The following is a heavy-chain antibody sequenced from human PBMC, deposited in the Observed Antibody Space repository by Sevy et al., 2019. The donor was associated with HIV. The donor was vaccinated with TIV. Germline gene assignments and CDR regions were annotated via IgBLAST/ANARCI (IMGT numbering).Heavy chain of an antibody. J-gene: IGHJ4*02. V-gene: IGHV3-23*01. D-gene: IGHD2-8*01. CDR1: GFAFYDYS. CDR3: VREGCTRPHDY. CDR2: LSFGCGKI. Sequence: GESLKISCVASGFAFYDYSMSWIRQAPGKGLEWVATLSFGCGKINYADSVKGRFTISRDNSKNSFYLQMDNLRVEDTALYYCVREGCTRPHDYWGQGTRVTVSS.